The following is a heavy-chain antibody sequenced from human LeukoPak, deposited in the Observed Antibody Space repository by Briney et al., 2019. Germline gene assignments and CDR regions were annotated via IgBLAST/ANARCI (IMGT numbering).Heavy chain of an antibody. J-gene: IGHJ4*02. V-gene: IGHV3-20*04. CDR3: AKDRTQYSYAPKTGFDY. D-gene: IGHD5-18*01. CDR2: INWNGGST. Sequence: GGSLRLSCAASGFTFDDYGMSWVRQAPGKGLEWVSGINWNGGSTGYADSVKGRFTISRDNSKNTLYLQMNSLRAEDTAVYYCAKDRTQYSYAPKTGFDYWGQGTLVTVSS. CDR1: GFTFDDYG.